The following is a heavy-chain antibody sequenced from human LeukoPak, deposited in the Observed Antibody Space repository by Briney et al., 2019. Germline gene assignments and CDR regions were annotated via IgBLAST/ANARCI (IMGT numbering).Heavy chain of an antibody. D-gene: IGHD1-26*01. V-gene: IGHV3-23*01. CDR2: VSGSVRNT. J-gene: IGHJ4*02. CDR3: VKSRRVGANQRGLFDY. Sequence: GGSLRLSCAGSGFTFSNYAMTWVRQAPVKGLEWVSSVSGSVRNTFYPDSVEGRFTISRDNSKNTVYRQMNSLRADDTAVYYCVKSRRVGANQRGLFDYWGQGTLVTVSP. CDR1: GFTFSNYA.